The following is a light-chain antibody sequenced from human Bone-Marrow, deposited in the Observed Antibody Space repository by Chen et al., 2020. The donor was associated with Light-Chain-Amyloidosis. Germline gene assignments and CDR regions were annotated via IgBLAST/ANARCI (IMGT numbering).Light chain of an antibody. J-gene: IGLJ2*01. CDR1: DLPTKY. CDR2: RDT. Sequence: SYELTQPLSVSVSPGQTARITCSGDDLPTKYAYWYQQKPGQAPVLVIHRDTERPSGISERFSGYSSGTTATLTISGVQAEDEADYHCQSADSSGTYEVIFGGGTKLTVL. V-gene: IGLV3-25*03. CDR3: QSADSSGTYEVI.